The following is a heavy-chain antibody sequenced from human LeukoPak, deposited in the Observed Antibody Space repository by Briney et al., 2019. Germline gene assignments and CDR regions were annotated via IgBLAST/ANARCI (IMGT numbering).Heavy chain of an antibody. D-gene: IGHD6-13*01. CDR1: GGSISSGGYS. Sequence: SETLSLTCAVSGGSISSGGYSWSWIRQPPGKGLEWIGYIYHSGSTYYNPSLKSRVTISVDTSKNQFSLKLSSVTAADTAVYYCARARLASSSSWYVGYFDYWGQGTLVTVSS. CDR3: ARARLASSSSWYVGYFDY. CDR2: IYHSGST. J-gene: IGHJ4*02. V-gene: IGHV4-30-2*01.